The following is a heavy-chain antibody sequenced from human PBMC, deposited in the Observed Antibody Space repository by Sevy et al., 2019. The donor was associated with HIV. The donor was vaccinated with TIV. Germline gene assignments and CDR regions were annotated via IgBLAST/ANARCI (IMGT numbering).Heavy chain of an antibody. CDR2: ISGSGGST. CDR1: GFTFSSYA. V-gene: IGHV3-23*01. J-gene: IGHJ5*02. Sequence: GGSLRLSCAASGFTFSSYAMSWVRQAPGKGLEWVSAISGSGGSTYYADSVKGRFTISRDNSKNTLDLQMNSLRAEDTAVYYCAKDLSIAARPNWFDPWGQGTLVTVSS. CDR3: AKDLSIAARPNWFDP. D-gene: IGHD6-6*01.